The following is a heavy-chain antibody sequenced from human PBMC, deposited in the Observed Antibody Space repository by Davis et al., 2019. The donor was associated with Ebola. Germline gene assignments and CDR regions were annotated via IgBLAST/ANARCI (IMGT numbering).Heavy chain of an antibody. CDR3: ARGRWLYSSTFSHYYYYYMDV. J-gene: IGHJ6*03. Sequence: ASVKVSCKASGYTFTTHHFSWVRQATGQGLEWMGWMNPNSCDTGYAQKLQGRVTFTRNTSISTAYMELSSLRSDDTAVYYCARGRWLYSSTFSHYYYYYMDVWGKGTTVSVSS. D-gene: IGHD6-6*01. CDR2: MNPNSCDT. CDR1: GYTFTTHH. V-gene: IGHV1-8*03.